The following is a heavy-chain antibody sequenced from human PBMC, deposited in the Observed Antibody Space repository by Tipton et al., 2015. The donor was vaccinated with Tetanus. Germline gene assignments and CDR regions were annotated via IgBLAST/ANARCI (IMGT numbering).Heavy chain of an antibody. V-gene: IGHV4-59*01. D-gene: IGHD3-10*01. CDR2: IYYSGST. Sequence: LSLTCTVSGGSISSYYWSWIRQPPGKGLEWIGYIYYSGSTNYNPSLKSRVTISVDTSKNQFSLKLSSVTTADTAVYYCARDRSFGDPTDAFDIWGQGTMVTVSS. CDR3: ARDRSFGDPTDAFDI. J-gene: IGHJ3*02. CDR1: GGSISSYY.